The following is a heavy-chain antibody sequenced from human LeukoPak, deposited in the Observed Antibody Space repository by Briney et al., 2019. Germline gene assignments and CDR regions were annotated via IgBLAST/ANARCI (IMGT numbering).Heavy chain of an antibody. CDR2: INHSGST. CDR3: ARRPQLRLFDY. D-gene: IGHD3-3*01. V-gene: IGHV4-34*01. J-gene: IGHJ4*02. Sequence: SETLSLTCAVYGGSFSGYYWSWIRQPPGKGLEWIGEINHSGSTNYNPSLKSRVTISVDTSKNQFSLKLSSVTAADTAVYYCARRPQLRLFDYWGQGTLVTVSS. CDR1: GGSFSGYY.